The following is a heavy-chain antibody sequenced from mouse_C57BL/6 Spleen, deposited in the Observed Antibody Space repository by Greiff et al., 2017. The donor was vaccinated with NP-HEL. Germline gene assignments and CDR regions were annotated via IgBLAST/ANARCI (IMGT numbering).Heavy chain of an antibody. CDR1: GFTFSSYG. CDR2: ISSGGSYT. V-gene: IGHV5-6*01. CDR3: ARPDGYFDV. J-gene: IGHJ1*03. Sequence: EVKLMESGGDLVKPGGSLKLSCAASGFTFSSYGMSWVRQTPDKRLEWVATISSGGSYTYYPDSVKGRFTISRDNAKNTLYLQMSSLKSEDTAMYYCARPDGYFDVWGTGTTVTVSS.